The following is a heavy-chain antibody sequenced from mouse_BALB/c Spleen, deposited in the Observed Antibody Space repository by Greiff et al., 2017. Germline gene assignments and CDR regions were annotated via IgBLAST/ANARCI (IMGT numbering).Heavy chain of an antibody. D-gene: IGHD1-1*01. CDR1: GFTFSSYG. CDR3: ARVATAWFAY. J-gene: IGHJ2*01. V-gene: IGHV5-6-3*01. CDR2: INSNGGST. Sequence: EVKVVESGGGLVQPGGSLKLSCAASGFTFSSYGMSWVRQTPDKRLELVATINSNGGSTYYPDSVKGRFTITRDNAKNTLYLQISRLEYEDTAMCYCARVATAWFAYWGQGTTLTVSS.